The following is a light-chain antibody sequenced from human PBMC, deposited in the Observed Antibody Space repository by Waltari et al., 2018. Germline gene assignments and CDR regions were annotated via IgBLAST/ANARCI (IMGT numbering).Light chain of an antibody. CDR1: QSVGNY. V-gene: IGKV3-11*01. CDR3: QQRYNWPPVT. CDR2: DAS. Sequence: EIVLTQSTGTLSLSPGERATLSCRASQSVGNYLAWYQQKPGQAPRLLIYDASNRATGIPARFSGSGSGTDFTLTISSLEPEDFAVYYCQQRYNWPPVTFGGGTKVEIK. J-gene: IGKJ4*01.